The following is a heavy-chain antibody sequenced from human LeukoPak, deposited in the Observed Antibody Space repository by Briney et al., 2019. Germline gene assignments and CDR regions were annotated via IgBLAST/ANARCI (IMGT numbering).Heavy chain of an antibody. CDR3: ASNPRYCSSPSCYLNAFDT. V-gene: IGHV4-30-4*01. J-gene: IGHJ3*02. CDR2: IYYSGST. CDR1: GGSISSGDYY. Sequence: SQTLSLTCTVSGGSISSGDYYWSWIRQPPGKGLEWIGYIYYSGSTYYNPSLKSRVTISVDTSKNQFSLKLSSVTAADTAVYYCASNPRYCSSPSCYLNAFDTWAKGQWSPSLQ. D-gene: IGHD2-2*01.